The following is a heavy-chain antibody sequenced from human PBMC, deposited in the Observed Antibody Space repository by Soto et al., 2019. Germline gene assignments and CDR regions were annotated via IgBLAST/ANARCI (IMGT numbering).Heavy chain of an antibody. D-gene: IGHD4-17*01. CDR2: INPNSGGT. CDR1: GGTFSSYA. CDR3: ARMSDDYGYDY. Sequence: ASVKVSCKASGGTFSSYAISWVRQAPGQGLEWMGWINPNSGGTNYAQKFQGWVTMTRDTSISTAYMELSRLRSDDTAVYYCARMSDDYGYDYWGQGTLVTVSS. J-gene: IGHJ4*02. V-gene: IGHV1-2*04.